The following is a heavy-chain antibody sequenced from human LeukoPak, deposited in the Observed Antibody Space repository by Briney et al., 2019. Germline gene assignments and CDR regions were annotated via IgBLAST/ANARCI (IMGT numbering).Heavy chain of an antibody. J-gene: IGHJ6*03. CDR1: GGSISSSSYC. CDR2: IYYSGST. Sequence: SETLSLTCTVSGGSISSSSYCWGWIRQPPGKGLEWIGSIYYSGSTYSHPSLKSRVTVSVDTSKNQFPLKLSSVTAADTAVYYCARPGYSSWSGYMDVWGKGTTVTVSS. CDR3: ARPGYSSWSGYMDV. V-gene: IGHV4-39*01. D-gene: IGHD6-6*01.